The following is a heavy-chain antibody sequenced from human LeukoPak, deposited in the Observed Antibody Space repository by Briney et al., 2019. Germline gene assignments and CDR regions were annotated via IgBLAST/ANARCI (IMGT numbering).Heavy chain of an antibody. Sequence: SETLSLTCSVSGGSISSSSYYWGWIRQPPGKGLEWIGSIYYSGSTYYNPSLKSRVTISVDTSKNQFSLKLSSVTAADTAVYYCAVENYYDSSGYPYWGQGTLVTVSS. CDR1: GGSISSSSYY. CDR3: AVENYYDSSGYPY. CDR2: IYYSGST. V-gene: IGHV4-39*01. J-gene: IGHJ4*02. D-gene: IGHD3-22*01.